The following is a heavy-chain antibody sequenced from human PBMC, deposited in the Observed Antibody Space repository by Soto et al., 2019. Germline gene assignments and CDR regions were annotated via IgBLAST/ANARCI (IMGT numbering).Heavy chain of an antibody. J-gene: IGHJ4*02. D-gene: IGHD6-13*01. CDR1: GGSISSYY. Sequence: SETLSLTCTVSGGSISSYYWSWVRQPPGKGLEWIGYIYYTGSTNYNPSGKSRVTISVDTPKNQISLELSSVTAADTAVYYCTRHRRPGSSSWYGVDYWGQGTLVTVSS. V-gene: IGHV4-59*08. CDR2: IYYTGST. CDR3: TRHRRPGSSSWYGVDY.